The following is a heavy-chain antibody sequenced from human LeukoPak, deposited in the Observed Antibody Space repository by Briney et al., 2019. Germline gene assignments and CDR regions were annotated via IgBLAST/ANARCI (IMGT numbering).Heavy chain of an antibody. V-gene: IGHV4-34*01. D-gene: IGHD3-22*01. CDR3: ARGPEYYYDSSGYYY. J-gene: IGHJ4*02. CDR2: INHSGST. CDR1: GGSFSGYY. Sequence: SETLSLTCAVYGGSFSGYYWSWIRQPPGKGLEWIGEINHSGSTNYNPSLKSRVTISVDTSKNQFSLKLSSVTAADTAVYYCARGPEYYYDSSGYYYWGQGTLVTVSS.